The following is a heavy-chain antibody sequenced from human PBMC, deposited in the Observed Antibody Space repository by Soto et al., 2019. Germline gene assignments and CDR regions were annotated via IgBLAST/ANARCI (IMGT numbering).Heavy chain of an antibody. Sequence: QVQLQESGPGLVKPSETLSLTCTVSGGSISSYYWSWIRQPPGKGLEWIGYIYYSGSTNYNPSLKGRVTPSVDTSTNQFSLKLSSVPAADTGVYYWARRYGGTPHYWGQGTLVTVSS. CDR3: ARRYGGTPHY. D-gene: IGHD4-17*01. V-gene: IGHV4-59*08. CDR1: GGSISSYY. CDR2: IYYSGST. J-gene: IGHJ4*02.